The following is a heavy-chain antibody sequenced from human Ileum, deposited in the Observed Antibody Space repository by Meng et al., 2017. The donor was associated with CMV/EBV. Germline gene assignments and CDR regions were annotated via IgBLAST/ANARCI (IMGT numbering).Heavy chain of an antibody. D-gene: IGHD6-13*01. J-gene: IGHJ4*02. Sequence: QRPESGPGLVTPSETLSLICTVSGGSISIGRHYWGWIRQPPGKGLEWIGILYYSGTNYYNPSLKSRVTMSVGTSENQFSLKMNSVTAADTAVYYCARWSPESSSWSGFDFWGQGTLVTVSS. CDR2: LYYSGTN. CDR3: ARWSPESSSWSGFDF. V-gene: IGHV4-39*07. CDR1: GGSISIGRHY.